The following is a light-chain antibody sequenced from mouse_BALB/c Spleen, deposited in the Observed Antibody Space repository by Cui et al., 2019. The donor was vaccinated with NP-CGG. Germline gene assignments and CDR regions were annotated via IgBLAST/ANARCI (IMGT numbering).Light chain of an antibody. J-gene: IGLJ1*01. CDR2: GTN. CDR3: ALWYSNHWV. Sequence: QAVVTQESALTTSPGETVTLTCRSSTGAVITSNYANWVQEKPDQLFTGLIGGTNNRAPGVPARFSGSLIGDKAALTITGAQTEDEAIYFCALWYSNHWVFGGGTKLTVL. V-gene: IGLV1*01. CDR1: TGAVITSNY.